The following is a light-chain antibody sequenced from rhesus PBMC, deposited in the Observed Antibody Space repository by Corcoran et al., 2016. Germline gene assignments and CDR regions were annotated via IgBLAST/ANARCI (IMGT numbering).Light chain of an antibody. Sequence: DIQMTQSPSSLSASVGDTVTITCRASQGISSYLNWFQQKPGKAPKLLIYAASSLESGVPSRFRGSGSGTEITLTISSLQPEDFAAYYCLQHNSYPLTFGGGTKVEIK. CDR2: AAS. V-gene: IGKV1-28*01. CDR1: QGISSY. CDR3: LQHNSYPLT. J-gene: IGKJ4*01.